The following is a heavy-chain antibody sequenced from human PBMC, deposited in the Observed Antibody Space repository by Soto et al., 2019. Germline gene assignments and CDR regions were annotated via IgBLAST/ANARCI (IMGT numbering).Heavy chain of an antibody. CDR1: GYTFTSYD. CDR3: ARIFSDSSGYTLYHTNHDAFDI. J-gene: IGHJ3*02. CDR2: MNPNSGNT. D-gene: IGHD3-22*01. Sequence: GASVKVSCKASGYTFTSYDINWVRQATGQGLEWMGWMNPNSGNTGYAQKFQGRVTMTRDTSTSTVYMDLSSLRSEDTAVYYCARIFSDSSGYTLYHTNHDAFDIWGQGTMVTVSS. V-gene: IGHV1-8*01.